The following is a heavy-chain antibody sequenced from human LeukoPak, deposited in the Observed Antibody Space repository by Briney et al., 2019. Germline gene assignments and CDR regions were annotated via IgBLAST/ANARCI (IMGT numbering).Heavy chain of an antibody. J-gene: IGHJ4*02. CDR2: ISGSGGST. Sequence: PGGSLRLSCAASGFTFSSYAMSWVRQAPGKGLEWVSAISGSGGSTYYADSVKGRFTISRDNSKNTLYLQMNSLRAEDTAVYYCAKGDSANYDFWSGYRYYFDYWGQGTLVTVSS. D-gene: IGHD3-3*01. V-gene: IGHV3-23*01. CDR1: GFTFSSYA. CDR3: AKGDSANYDFWSGYRYYFDY.